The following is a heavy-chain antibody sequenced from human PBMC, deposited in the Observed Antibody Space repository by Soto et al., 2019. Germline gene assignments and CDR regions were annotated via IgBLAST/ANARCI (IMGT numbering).Heavy chain of an antibody. CDR1: GFTFGDYA. J-gene: IGHJ1*01. CDR2: IRSKAYGGTT. D-gene: IGHD7-27*01. Sequence: HPGGSLRLSCTASGFTFGDYALSWFRQAPGKGLEWVSFIRSKAYGGTTEYAASVKGRFAISRDDSKSIAYLQMNSLKTEDTAVYYCIRDVSNCGPAEYFQHWGQGT. CDR3: IRDVSNCGPAEYFQH. V-gene: IGHV3-49*03.